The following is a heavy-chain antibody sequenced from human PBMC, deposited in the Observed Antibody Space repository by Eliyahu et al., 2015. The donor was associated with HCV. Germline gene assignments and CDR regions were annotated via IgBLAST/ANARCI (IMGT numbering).Heavy chain of an antibody. V-gene: IGHV4-61*02. CDR1: RDXXXSGTYY. D-gene: IGHD3-3*01. J-gene: IGHJ5*02. CDR3: ARDNRGSDYDFWSGHYDKGYWFDP. Sequence: QVQLQESGPGLVKPSQTLFLTCTVSRDXXXSGTYYGNWXRQPAGQGLEFIGRISSSGSTNFNXSVKSRVAISLDTSKNQFSLRLSSVTAADTAVYYCARDNRGSDYDFWSGHYDKGYWFDPWGQGTVVTVSS. CDR2: ISSSGST.